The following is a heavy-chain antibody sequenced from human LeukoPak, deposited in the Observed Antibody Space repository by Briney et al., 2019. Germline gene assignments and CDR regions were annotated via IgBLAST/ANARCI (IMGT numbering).Heavy chain of an antibody. J-gene: IGHJ4*02. CDR3: ARSSGFRRPMTTGDY. CDR2: IYPGDSDT. D-gene: IGHD4-11*01. Sequence: GESLKISCKGSGYSFTSYWIGWVRQMPRKGLEWMGIIYPGDSDTRYSPSFQGQVTISADKSISTAYLQWSSLKASDTAMYYCARSSGFRRPMTTGDYWGQGTLVTVSS. CDR1: GYSFTSYW. V-gene: IGHV5-51*01.